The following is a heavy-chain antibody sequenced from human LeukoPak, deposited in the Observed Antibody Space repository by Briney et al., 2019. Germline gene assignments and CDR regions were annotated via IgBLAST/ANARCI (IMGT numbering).Heavy chain of an antibody. J-gene: IGHJ3*02. CDR3: ARDFLGGGGIVDAFDI. V-gene: IGHV1-69*04. CDR1: GYTFTSYT. D-gene: IGHD2-15*01. CDR2: IIPILGIA. Sequence: SVKVSCKASGYTFTSYTISWVRQAPGQGLEWMGRIIPILGIANYAQKFQGRVTITADKSTSTAYMELSSLRSEDTAVYYCARDFLGGGGIVDAFDIWGQGTMVTVSS.